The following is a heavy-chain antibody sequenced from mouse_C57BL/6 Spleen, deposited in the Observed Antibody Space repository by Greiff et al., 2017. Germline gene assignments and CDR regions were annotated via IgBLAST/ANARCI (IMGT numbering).Heavy chain of an antibody. V-gene: IGHV1-82*01. CDR2: IYPGDGDT. Sequence: QVQLQQSGPELVKPGASVKISCKASGYAFSSSWMNWVKQRPGKGLEWIGRIYPGDGDTNYNGKFKGKATLTADKSSSTAYMQLNSLTSEDSAVYFCARSSSYWYFDVWGTGTTVTVSS. CDR3: ARSSSYWYFDV. J-gene: IGHJ1*03. CDR1: GYAFSSSW. D-gene: IGHD1-1*01.